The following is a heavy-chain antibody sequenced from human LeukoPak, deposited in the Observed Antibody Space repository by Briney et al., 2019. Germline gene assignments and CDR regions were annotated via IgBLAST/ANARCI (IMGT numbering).Heavy chain of an antibody. D-gene: IGHD2/OR15-2a*01. CDR2: INHSGST. Sequence: SETLSLTCAVYGGSFSGYYWSWIRQPPGKGLEWIGEINHSGSTNYNPSLKSRVTISVDTSKNQFSLKLSSVTAADTAVYYCARGRVYGLWGQGTLVTVSS. CDR1: GGSFSGYY. J-gene: IGHJ4*02. CDR3: ARGRVYGL. V-gene: IGHV4-34*01.